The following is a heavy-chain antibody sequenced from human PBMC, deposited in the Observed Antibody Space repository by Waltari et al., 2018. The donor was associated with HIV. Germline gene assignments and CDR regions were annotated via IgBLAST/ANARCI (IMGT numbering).Heavy chain of an antibody. J-gene: IGHJ6*02. CDR1: GSTFSAYT. V-gene: IGHV1-18*01. D-gene: IGHD3-10*01. Sequence: VQLVQSGAEMRKPGASVKVSCRASGSTFSAYTISLVRPAPGQGLEWQGWISGDNGNTNYAQKFQGRVNMTTDTSTSTAHMELRSLRSDDTAVYYCARGVSIVRGVMIRGHMDVWGQGTTVTVSS. CDR3: ARGVSIVRGVMIRGHMDV. CDR2: ISGDNGNT.